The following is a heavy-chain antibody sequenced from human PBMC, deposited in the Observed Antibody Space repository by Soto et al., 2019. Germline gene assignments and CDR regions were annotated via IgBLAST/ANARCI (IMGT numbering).Heavy chain of an antibody. D-gene: IGHD6-19*01. CDR2: IYATGST. Sequence: PSETLSLTCTVSGASISGYYWSWIRKSAGKGLEWIGRIYATGSTNYTPSLESRVTISVDKSKNQFSLTLTSVTAADTAVYFCARGRGRYSSGWSWFDPWGQGILVTVSS. CDR3: ARGRGRYSSGWSWFDP. J-gene: IGHJ5*02. V-gene: IGHV4-4*07. CDR1: GASISGYY.